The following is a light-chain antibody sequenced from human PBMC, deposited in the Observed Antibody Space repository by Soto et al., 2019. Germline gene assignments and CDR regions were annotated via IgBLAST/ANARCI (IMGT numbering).Light chain of an antibody. CDR1: QSLLHVNGYTY. J-gene: IGKJ1*01. V-gene: IGKV2-28*01. Sequence: DIVMTQSPLSLPVTPGEPASISCRSSQSLLHVNGYTYLDWYLQKPGQSPQLLMYLVSIRASGVPDRFSGSESGTDFTLKISRVEAEDVGVYYCMQAVQIPGTFGQGTKVEIK. CDR2: LVS. CDR3: MQAVQIPGT.